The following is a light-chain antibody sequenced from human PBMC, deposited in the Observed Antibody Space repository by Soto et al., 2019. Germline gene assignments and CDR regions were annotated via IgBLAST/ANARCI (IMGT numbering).Light chain of an antibody. Sequence: QAVLTQPPSVSGAPGQRVTISCTGSSSNIGAGYDVHWYQQLPGTAPKLLIYGNNNRPSGAPDRFSGSKSGTSASLAITGLQAEDEADYYCQSYDTSLSGSVVFGGGTQLTVL. CDR2: GNN. CDR3: QSYDTSLSGSVV. V-gene: IGLV1-40*01. CDR1: SSNIGAGYD. J-gene: IGLJ2*01.